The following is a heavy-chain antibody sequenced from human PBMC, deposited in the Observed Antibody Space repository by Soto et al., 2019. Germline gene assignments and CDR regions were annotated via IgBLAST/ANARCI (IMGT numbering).Heavy chain of an antibody. Sequence: GGSLRLSCAASGFTFSNAWMSWVRQAPGKGREGVGRIKSKTDGGTTDYAAPVKGRFTISRDDSKNTLYLQMNSLKTEDTAVYYCTTEPRMIVVDGDAFDIWGQGTMVTVSS. CDR1: GFTFSNAW. V-gene: IGHV3-15*01. J-gene: IGHJ3*02. CDR2: IKSKTDGGTT. D-gene: IGHD3-22*01. CDR3: TTEPRMIVVDGDAFDI.